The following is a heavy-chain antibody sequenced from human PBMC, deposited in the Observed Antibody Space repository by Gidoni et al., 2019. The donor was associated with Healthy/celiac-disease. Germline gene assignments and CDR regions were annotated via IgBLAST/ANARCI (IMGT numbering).Heavy chain of an antibody. CDR1: GVTFDDYA. CDR2: ISWNSGSI. V-gene: IGHV3-9*01. J-gene: IGHJ4*02. Sequence: EVQLVESGGGWVQQGRSLSHSCAAAGVTFDDYAMHWVRQAPGKGLEWVSGISWNSGSIGYADSVKGRFTISRDNAKNSLYLQMNSLRAEDTALYYCAKDMGGSYQPFDYWGQGTLVTVSS. CDR3: AKDMGGSYQPFDY. D-gene: IGHD1-26*01.